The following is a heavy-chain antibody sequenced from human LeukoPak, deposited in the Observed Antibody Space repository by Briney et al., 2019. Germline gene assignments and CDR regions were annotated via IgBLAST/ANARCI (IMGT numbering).Heavy chain of an antibody. J-gene: IGHJ4*02. CDR2: IYTSGST. D-gene: IGHD3-22*01. Sequence: SETLSLTCAVSGGSISNYYWSWIRQPAGKGLEWIGRIYTSGSTNCNPSLKSRVTISVDTSKNQFSLKLSSVTAADTAVYYCARVEKRVFYDSSGYPFDYWGQGTLVTVSS. CDR3: ARVEKRVFYDSSGYPFDY. V-gene: IGHV4-4*07. CDR1: GGSISNYY.